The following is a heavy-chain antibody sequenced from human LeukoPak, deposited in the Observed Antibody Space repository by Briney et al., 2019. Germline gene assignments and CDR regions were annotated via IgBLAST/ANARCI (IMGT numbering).Heavy chain of an antibody. J-gene: IGHJ6*02. CDR1: GGSISSYY. Sequence: SETLSLTCTVSGGSISSYYWSWIRQPPGKGLEWIGYIYYSGSTNYNPSLKSRVTISVDTSKNQFSLKLSSVTAADTAAYYCARGRRLMDYYYYGMDVWGQGTTVTVSS. V-gene: IGHV4-59*01. D-gene: IGHD5-24*01. CDR2: IYYSGST. CDR3: ARGRRLMDYYYYGMDV.